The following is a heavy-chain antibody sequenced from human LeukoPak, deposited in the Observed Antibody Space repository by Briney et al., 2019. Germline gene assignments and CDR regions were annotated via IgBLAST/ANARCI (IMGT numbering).Heavy chain of an antibody. J-gene: IGHJ6*02. CDR3: ARGARITMVRGVNYGMDV. CDR1: GGSISSYY. D-gene: IGHD3-10*01. Sequence: SETLSLTCTVSGGSISSYYWSWIRQPPGEGLEWIGYIYYSGSTNYNPSLKSRVTISVDTSKNQFSLKLSSVTAADTAVYYCARGARITMVRGVNYGMDVWGQGTTVTVSS. V-gene: IGHV4-59*01. CDR2: IYYSGST.